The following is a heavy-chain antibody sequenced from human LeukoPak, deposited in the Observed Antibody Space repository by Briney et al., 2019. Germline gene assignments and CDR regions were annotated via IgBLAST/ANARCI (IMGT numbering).Heavy chain of an antibody. CDR1: GFTFSSYS. CDR2: ISSSSSDI. V-gene: IGHV3-21*01. J-gene: IGHJ4*02. CDR3: ARTLGMVRGSFDY. Sequence: GGSLRLSCAASGFTFSSYSRNWVRQAPGKGLGWVSSISSSSSDIYYADSVKGRFTISRDNAKNSLYLQMNSLRAEDTAVYYCARTLGMVRGSFDYWGQGTLVTVSS. D-gene: IGHD3-10*01.